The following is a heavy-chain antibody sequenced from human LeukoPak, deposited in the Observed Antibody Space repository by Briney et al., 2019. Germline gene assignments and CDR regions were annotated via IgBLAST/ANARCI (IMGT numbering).Heavy chain of an antibody. CDR1: GFTFSNYA. J-gene: IGHJ3*01. CDR2: ISGSGDTT. D-gene: IGHD4-17*01. V-gene: IGHV3-23*01. CDR3: AQVPVTTVSG. Sequence: GGSLRLSCAASGFTFSNYAMSWVRHAPRKGLQWVSGISGSGDTTHYADSVKGRFSISRDNSKNTLYLQMSNLRPEDTAVYYCAQVPVTTVSGWGQGTMVTVSS.